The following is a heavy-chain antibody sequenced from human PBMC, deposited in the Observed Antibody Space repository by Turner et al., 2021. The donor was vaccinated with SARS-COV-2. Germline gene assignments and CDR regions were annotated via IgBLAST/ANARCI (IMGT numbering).Heavy chain of an antibody. V-gene: IGHV4-39*01. CDR3: AGKRLITMVRRVLNYYYGMDG. Sequence: PGLEKPSETLSLTCTVSGGSISSSSYYWGWIRQPPGKGLEWIGSIYYSGSTYYNPSLKSRVTKSVDTSKNQFSLKLSSVTAADTAVYYCAGKRLITMVRRVLNYYYGMDGWGQGTTVTVSS. D-gene: IGHD3-10*01. J-gene: IGHJ6*02. CDR2: IYYSGST. CDR1: GGSISSSSYY.